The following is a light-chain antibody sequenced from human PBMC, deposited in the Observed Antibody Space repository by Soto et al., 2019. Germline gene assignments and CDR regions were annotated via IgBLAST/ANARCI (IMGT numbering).Light chain of an antibody. CDR2: DAS. Sequence: DIQMPQSPSSLSASVGDRVTITCQASQDISNYLNWYQQKPGKAPKLLIYDASNLETGVPSRFSGSGSGTAFTFPISSLQPEDIATYYCQQYDNLPITFGQGTRLEIK. J-gene: IGKJ5*01. CDR3: QQYDNLPIT. V-gene: IGKV1-33*01. CDR1: QDISNY.